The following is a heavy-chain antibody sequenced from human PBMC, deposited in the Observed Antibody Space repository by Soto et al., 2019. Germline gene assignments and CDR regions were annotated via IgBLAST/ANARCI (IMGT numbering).Heavy chain of an antibody. CDR2: INHSGST. CDR1: GGSFSGYY. D-gene: IGHD6-13*01. Sequence: SETLSLTCAVYGGSFSGYYWSWIRQPPEKGLEWIGEINHSGSTNYNPSLKSRVTISVDTSKNQFSLKLSSVTAADTAVYYCARAENIAAAGSLFFDYWGQGTLVTVSS. J-gene: IGHJ4*02. CDR3: ARAENIAAAGSLFFDY. V-gene: IGHV4-34*01.